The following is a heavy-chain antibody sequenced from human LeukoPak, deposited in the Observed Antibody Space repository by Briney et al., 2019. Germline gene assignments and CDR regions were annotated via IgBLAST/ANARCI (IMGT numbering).Heavy chain of an antibody. CDR2: ISAYNGNT. J-gene: IGHJ1*01. CDR1: GYTFTSYG. D-gene: IGHD3-22*01. Sequence: ASVKVSCKASGYTFTSYGISWVRQAPGQGLEWMGWISAYNGNTNYAQKLQGRVTMTTDTSTSTACMELRSLRSDDTAVYYCARGGDSSGYYYRTSPTEYFQHWGQGTLVTVSS. V-gene: IGHV1-18*01. CDR3: ARGGDSSGYYYRTSPTEYFQH.